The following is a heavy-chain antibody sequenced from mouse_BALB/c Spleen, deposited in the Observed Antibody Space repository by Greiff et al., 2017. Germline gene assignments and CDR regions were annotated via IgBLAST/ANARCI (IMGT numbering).Heavy chain of an antibody. CDR3: ARLIGKFDY. CDR1: GFTFSSYA. J-gene: IGHJ2*01. V-gene: IGHV5-9-3*01. Sequence: EVKLQESGGGLVKPGGSLKLSCAASGFTFSSYAMSWVRQTPEKRLEWVATISSGGSYTYYPDSVKGRFTISRDNAKNTLYLQMSSLRSEDTAMYYCARLIGKFDYWGQGTTLTVSS. D-gene: IGHD2-1*01. CDR2: ISSGGSYT.